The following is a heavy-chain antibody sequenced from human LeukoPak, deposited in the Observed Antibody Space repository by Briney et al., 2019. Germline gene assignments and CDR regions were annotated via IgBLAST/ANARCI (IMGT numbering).Heavy chain of an antibody. CDR3: AIDPWSYSSGWSTFDY. CDR2: ISGSGGNT. CDR1: GVTFSSYA. Sequence: GGSLRLSCAASGVTFSSYAMNWVRQAPGRGLEWVSAISGSGGNTYYADSVKGRFTISRDNSKNTLYLQMNSLRVDDTAVYFCAIDPWSYSSGWSTFDYWGQGTLVTVSS. D-gene: IGHD6-19*01. V-gene: IGHV3-23*01. J-gene: IGHJ4*02.